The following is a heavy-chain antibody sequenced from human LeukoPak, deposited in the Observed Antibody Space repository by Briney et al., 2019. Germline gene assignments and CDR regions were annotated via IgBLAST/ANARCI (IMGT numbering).Heavy chain of an antibody. CDR1: RFTFSDYN. Sequence: GGSLRLSCAASRFTFSDYNMNWVRQAPGKGLEWVSSISTSSYYIYYTDPVRGRFIISRDNTRNSLYLQMNSLRAEDTAVYYCARDPPLVSGPVHYYYYMDVWGKGTTVTVSS. CDR2: ISTSSYYI. V-gene: IGHV3-21*01. J-gene: IGHJ6*03. D-gene: IGHD5/OR15-5a*01. CDR3: ARDPPLVSGPVHYYYYMDV.